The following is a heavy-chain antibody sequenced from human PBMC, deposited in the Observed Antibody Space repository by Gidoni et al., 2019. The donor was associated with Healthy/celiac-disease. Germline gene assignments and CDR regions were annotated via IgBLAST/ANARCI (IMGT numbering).Heavy chain of an antibody. CDR1: GGSFSGYY. CDR2: INHSGRT. Sequence: QVQLQQWGAGLLKPSETLSLTCAVYGGSFSGYYWSWIRQPPGQGREWIGEINHSGRTNYHPSLKSRVTISVDTSKNQFSLKLSSVTAADTAVYYCARGPSLTTVTTLGEPNNNTVPPHGKNYFDYWGQGTLVTVSS. V-gene: IGHV4-34*01. D-gene: IGHD4-17*01. CDR3: ARGPSLTTVTTLGEPNNNTVPPHGKNYFDY. J-gene: IGHJ4*02.